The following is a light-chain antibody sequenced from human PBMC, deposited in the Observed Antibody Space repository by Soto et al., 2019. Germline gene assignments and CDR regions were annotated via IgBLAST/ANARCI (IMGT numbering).Light chain of an antibody. CDR3: QQYYTFPYT. Sequence: AVQMTQSPSSFSASTGDRVTISCRASQAISTYLAWYQQKPGKAPKLLIYGASTLHNEVPSRFSGSGSGTDFTLTIDCLQSDDFANYFCQQYYTFPYTFGQGTALEI. CDR2: GAS. V-gene: IGKV1-8*01. J-gene: IGKJ2*01. CDR1: QAISTY.